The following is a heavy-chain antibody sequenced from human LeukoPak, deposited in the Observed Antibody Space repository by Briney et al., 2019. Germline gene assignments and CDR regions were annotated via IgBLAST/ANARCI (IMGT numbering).Heavy chain of an antibody. Sequence: GGSLRLSCAASGYTFSSYGISWVRQPPGKGLEWVSSISNSGGSTYYADSVKGRFTISRDNSKNTLHLQMNSLRADDTAVYYCARVIFENMVRGVNNWFDPWGQGTLVTVSS. CDR3: ARVIFENMVRGVNNWFDP. D-gene: IGHD3-10*01. CDR1: GYTFSSYG. CDR2: ISNSGGST. J-gene: IGHJ5*02. V-gene: IGHV3-23*01.